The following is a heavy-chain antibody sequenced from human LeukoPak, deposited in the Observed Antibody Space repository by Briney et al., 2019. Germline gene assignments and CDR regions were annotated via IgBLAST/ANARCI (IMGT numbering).Heavy chain of an antibody. J-gene: IGHJ5*02. D-gene: IGHD6-19*01. CDR3: ARLYVPAVAGNWFDP. CDR1: GGSISSSSYY. Sequence: SETLSLTCTVSGGSISSSSYYWGWIRQPPGKGLEWIGSIYYSGSTYYNPSLESRVTISVDTSKNQFSLKLSSVTAADTAVYYCARLYVPAVAGNWFDPWGQGTLVTVSS. CDR2: IYYSGST. V-gene: IGHV4-39*01.